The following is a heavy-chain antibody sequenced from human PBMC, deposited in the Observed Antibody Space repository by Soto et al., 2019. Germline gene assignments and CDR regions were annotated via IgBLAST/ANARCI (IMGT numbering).Heavy chain of an antibody. V-gene: IGHV3-66*01. CDR1: GLTVSNNH. J-gene: IGHJ4*02. Sequence: EVQLVESGGGLVQPGGSLRLSCAASGLTVSNNHMSWVRQAPGRGLEWVSVFYSGGSTHNADSVKGRFTISRDNSKNTLCLQMNSLRVVDTAVYYCARARDGLDYWGQGTLVTVSS. CDR2: FYSGGST. CDR3: ARARDGLDY.